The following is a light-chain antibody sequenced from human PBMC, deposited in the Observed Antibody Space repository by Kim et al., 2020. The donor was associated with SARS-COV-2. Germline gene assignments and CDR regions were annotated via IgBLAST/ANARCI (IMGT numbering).Light chain of an antibody. V-gene: IGKV3-11*01. CDR3: QQRSNWSFT. CDR2: DAS. Sequence: LSPGERAPLSCRASQSVSSYLAWYQQKPGQAPRLLIYDASNRATGIPARFSGSGSGTDFTLTISSLEPEDFAVYYCQQRSNWSFTFGPGTKVDIK. CDR1: QSVSSY. J-gene: IGKJ3*01.